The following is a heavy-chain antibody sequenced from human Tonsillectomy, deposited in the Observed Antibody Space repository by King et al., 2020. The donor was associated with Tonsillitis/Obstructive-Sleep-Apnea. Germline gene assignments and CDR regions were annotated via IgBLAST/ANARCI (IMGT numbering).Heavy chain of an antibody. CDR1: GFTFSSYG. CDR3: ARAMLLYDFWSGYYSSAAFDI. J-gene: IGHJ3*02. CDR2: IWYDGSNK. D-gene: IGHD3-3*01. V-gene: IGHV3-33*01. Sequence: VQLVESGGGVVQPGRSLRLSCAASGFTFSSYGMHWVRQAPGKGLEWVAVIWYDGSNKYYADSAKGRFTISRDNSKNTLYLQMNSLRAEDTAVYYCARAMLLYDFWSGYYSSAAFDIWGQGTMVTVSS.